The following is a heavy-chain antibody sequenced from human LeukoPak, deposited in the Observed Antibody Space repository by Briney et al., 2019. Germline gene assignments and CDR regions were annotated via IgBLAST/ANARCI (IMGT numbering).Heavy chain of an antibody. CDR2: IRYDGSNK. D-gene: IGHD5-12*01. V-gene: IGHV3-30*02. Sequence: PGGSLRLSCAASGFTFSSYGMHWVRQAPGKGLEWVAFIRYDGSNKYYADSVKGRFTISRGNSKNTLYLQMNSLRAEDTAVYYCARDFSGLRLFDYWGQGTLVTVSS. J-gene: IGHJ4*02. CDR1: GFTFSSYG. CDR3: ARDFSGLRLFDY.